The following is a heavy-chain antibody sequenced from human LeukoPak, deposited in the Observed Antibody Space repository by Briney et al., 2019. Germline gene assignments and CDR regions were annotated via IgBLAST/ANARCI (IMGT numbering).Heavy chain of an antibody. CDR2: IKEDGSEK. D-gene: IGHD6-13*01. Sequence: PGGSLRLSCAASGFTFSNYWMAWVRQAPGQGLEWVASIKEDGSEKHYVDSVKGRFTISRDNGKNSLYLQMNSLRAEDTAVYYCARDSGWWRFDFWGQGTLVTVSS. J-gene: IGHJ4*02. CDR1: GFTFSNYW. CDR3: ARDSGWWRFDF. V-gene: IGHV3-7*03.